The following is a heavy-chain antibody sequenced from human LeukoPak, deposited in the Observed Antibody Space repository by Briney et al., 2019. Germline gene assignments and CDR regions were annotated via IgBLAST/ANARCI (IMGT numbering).Heavy chain of an antibody. CDR3: ARAYTNGDYLDY. CDR1: GFTFSRYS. Sequence: PGGSLRLSCAASGFTFSRYSVNWVRQAPGKGLEWVSCISDSSRHIYYADSVKGRFTISRDNAKSSASLQTNSLRVDDTAVYYCARAYTNGDYLDYWGQGTLVTVSS. V-gene: IGHV3-21*01. CDR2: ISDSSRHI. D-gene: IGHD4-17*01. J-gene: IGHJ4*02.